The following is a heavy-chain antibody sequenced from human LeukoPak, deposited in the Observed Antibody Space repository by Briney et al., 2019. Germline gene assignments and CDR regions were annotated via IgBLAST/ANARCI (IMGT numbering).Heavy chain of an antibody. D-gene: IGHD3-9*01. CDR3: ARDLDWILFDY. CDR2: IRPEGTTT. V-gene: IGHV3-74*03. J-gene: IGHJ4*02. CDR1: GFTFSTYW. Sequence: GGSLRLSCAASGFTFSTYWMHWVRQAPGKGLVWVSRIRPEGTTTAYADSVKGRFTISRDNAKNTPFLQMNSLSAEDTAVYYCARDLDWILFDYWGQGTLVTVSS.